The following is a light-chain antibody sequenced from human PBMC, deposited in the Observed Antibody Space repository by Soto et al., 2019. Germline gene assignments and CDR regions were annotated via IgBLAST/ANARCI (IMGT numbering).Light chain of an antibody. CDR2: DAS. Sequence: DIQMTQYPSTLSASVGDRDSITCRASQNIDKWLAWYQQKPQKAPKLLIYDASSLHSGVPSRFSGSGSGTEFTLTISSLQPDDFATYYCQQYNTYSWTFGQGTKVDIK. V-gene: IGKV1-5*01. CDR1: QNIDKW. CDR3: QQYNTYSWT. J-gene: IGKJ1*01.